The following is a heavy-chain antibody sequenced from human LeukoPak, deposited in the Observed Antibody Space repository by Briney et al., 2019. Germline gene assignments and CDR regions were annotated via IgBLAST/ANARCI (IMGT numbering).Heavy chain of an antibody. CDR3: ARARHYRYSETYDSDY. V-gene: IGHV1-46*01. J-gene: IGHJ4*02. CDR1: GYTFTNYY. D-gene: IGHD1-26*01. CDR2: INASGGGT. Sequence: ASVKVSFKASGYTFTNYYMHWVRQAPGQGLEWMGIINASGGGTSYAQKFQGRVTMTRDTSTSTVYMELSSLRSEDTAIYYCARARHYRYSETYDSDYWGQGTLVTVSS.